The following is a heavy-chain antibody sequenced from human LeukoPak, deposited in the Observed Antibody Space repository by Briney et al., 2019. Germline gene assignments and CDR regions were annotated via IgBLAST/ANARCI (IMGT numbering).Heavy chain of an antibody. V-gene: IGHV3-21*01. CDR2: ISSSSSYI. D-gene: IGHD5-12*01. CDR3: ARGGYSGYDSPWLRAKNGCDY. Sequence: PGGSLRLSCAASGFTFSSYSMNWVRQAPGKGLEWVSSISSSSSYIYYADSVKGRFTISRDNAKNSLYLQMNSLRAEDTAVYYCARGGYSGYDSPWLRAKNGCDYWGQGTLVTVSS. J-gene: IGHJ4*02. CDR1: GFTFSSYS.